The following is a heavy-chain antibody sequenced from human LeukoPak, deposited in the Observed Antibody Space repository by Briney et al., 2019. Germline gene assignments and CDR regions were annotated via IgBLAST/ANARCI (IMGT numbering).Heavy chain of an antibody. J-gene: IGHJ4*02. CDR2: IYHSGAT. CDR1: GYSITSSSW. CDR3: ARKENVYYYFDY. Sequence: PSETLSLTCAVSGYSITSSSWWGWIRQPPGKGLEWIGYIYHSGATYYNPSLQSRVTMSVDTSKNQFSLKLSSVTAVDTAVYYCARKENVYYYFDYWGQGTLVTVSS. D-gene: IGHD3-10*01. V-gene: IGHV4-28*01.